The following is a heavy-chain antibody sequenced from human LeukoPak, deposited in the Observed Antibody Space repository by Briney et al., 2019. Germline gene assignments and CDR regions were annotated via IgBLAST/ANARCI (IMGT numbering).Heavy chain of an antibody. V-gene: IGHV4-38-2*02. D-gene: IGHD4-17*01. J-gene: IGHJ4*02. CDR1: GYSISSNYY. Sequence: SSETLSLTCTVSGYSISSNYYWGWIRQPPGKGLEWIGSIHHSERAYYNPSLKSRVTISVDPSKNHFSLRVMSVTAAETAAYFCARVSARGGYGDDYFDYWGQGTLVTVSS. CDR3: ARVSARGGYGDDYFDY. CDR2: IHHSERA.